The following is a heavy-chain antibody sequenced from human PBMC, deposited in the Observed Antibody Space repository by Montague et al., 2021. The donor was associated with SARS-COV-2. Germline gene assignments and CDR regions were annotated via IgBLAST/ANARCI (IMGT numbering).Heavy chain of an antibody. D-gene: IGHD3-3*01. V-gene: IGHV4-39*01. CDR1: GGSISSTSYF. J-gene: IGHJ5*02. CDR3: ARRIKDFGVVPSAVGWFDP. Sequence: SETLSLTCSVSGGSISSTSYFWGWIRQPPGKGLEWIGSIYYSGYTDYNPSLKSRVALAVDTSKNQFSLRLTSVTAADTAVYYCARRIKDFGVVPSAVGWFDPWGRGTLVSVSS. CDR2: IYYSGYT.